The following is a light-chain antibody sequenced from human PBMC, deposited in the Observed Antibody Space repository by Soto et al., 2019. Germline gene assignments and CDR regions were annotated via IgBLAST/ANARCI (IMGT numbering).Light chain of an antibody. J-gene: IGKJ1*01. CDR3: QQYDPSSPWT. V-gene: IGKV1-5*01. CDR2: DAS. Sequence: DIQMTQSPSTLSASVGDRVTITCRASQIISAWLAWYQQKPGKAPKLLIYDASSLESGVPSRFSGSGSGTEFTLTITRLQPDDFAAYYCQQYDPSSPWTFVQGTKVEIK. CDR1: QIISAW.